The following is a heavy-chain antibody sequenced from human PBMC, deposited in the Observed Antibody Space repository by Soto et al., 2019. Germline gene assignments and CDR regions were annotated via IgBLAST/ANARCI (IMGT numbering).Heavy chain of an antibody. Sequence: QLQLQESGPGLVKPAETLSLTSTVSGGSISSGAYSWGWIRQPPGKGLEWIGNSYFNGNTHYNPSVNSRVTMSVDTSKSQCSLSLTSVTAVDTAVYYCARHRTGYSSSWLDYWGQGTLVTVSS. V-gene: IGHV4-39*01. CDR3: ARHRTGYSSSWLDY. J-gene: IGHJ4*02. CDR2: SYFNGNT. D-gene: IGHD6-13*01. CDR1: GGSISSGAYS.